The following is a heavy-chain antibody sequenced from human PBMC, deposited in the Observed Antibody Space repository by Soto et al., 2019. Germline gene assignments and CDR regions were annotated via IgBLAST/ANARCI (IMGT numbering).Heavy chain of an antibody. V-gene: IGHV1-3*01. CDR2: INAGNGNT. CDR1: GYTFTSYA. J-gene: IGHJ4*02. CDR3: ARDGGVYDYSPFDY. Sequence: ASVKVSCKASGYTFTSYAIDWVRQAPGQRLEWMGWINAGNGNTKYSQKFQGRVTITRDTSASTAYMELSSLRSEDTAVYYCARDGGVYDYSPFDYWGQGTLVTVSS. D-gene: IGHD4-4*01.